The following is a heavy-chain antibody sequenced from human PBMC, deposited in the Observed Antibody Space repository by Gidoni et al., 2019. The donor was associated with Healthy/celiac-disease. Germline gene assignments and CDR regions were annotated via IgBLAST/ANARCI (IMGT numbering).Heavy chain of an antibody. CDR3: ARECRLRLQERGRHWFDP. D-gene: IGHD2-15*01. CDR2: ISSSSSTI. CDR1: GFTFSRYS. J-gene: IGHJ5*02. V-gene: IGHV3-48*02. Sequence: EVQLVESGGGLVQPGGSLRLSCAASGFTFSRYSMNWVRQAPGKGLEWVSYISSSSSTIYYADSVKGRFTISRDNAKNSLYLQMNSLRDEDTAVYYCARECRLRLQERGRHWFDPWGQGTLVTVSS.